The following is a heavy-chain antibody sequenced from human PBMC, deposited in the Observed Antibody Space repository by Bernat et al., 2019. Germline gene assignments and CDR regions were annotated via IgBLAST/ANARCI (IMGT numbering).Heavy chain of an antibody. CDR1: GFTFNQAW. V-gene: IGHV3-15*01. J-gene: IGHJ4*02. Sequence: EVQLVESGGGSVKPGGSLRLSCAASGFTFNQAWMSWVRQAPGKGLEWVGRIKTTTDGGTSDYAAPVNGRFTISRDDSKNTLYLQMNSLKIEDTAVYYCTTPLFKTTNYWGQGTLVTVSS. CDR2: IKTTTDGGTS. D-gene: IGHD1-1*01. CDR3: TTPLFKTTNY.